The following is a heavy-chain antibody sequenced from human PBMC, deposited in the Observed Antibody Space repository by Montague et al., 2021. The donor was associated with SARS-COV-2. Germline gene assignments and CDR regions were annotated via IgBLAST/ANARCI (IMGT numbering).Heavy chain of an antibody. J-gene: IGHJ6*02. V-gene: IGHV3-21*01. Sequence: SLRLSCAASGFTFSSYRMNWVRQAPGKGLEWVSSISSSSSYIYYADSVKGRFTISRDNAKNSLYLRMNSLRAEDTAVYYCARVLIVGAYYYYGMDVWGQGTTVTVSS. CDR1: GFTFSSYR. D-gene: IGHD1-26*01. CDR3: ARVLIVGAYYYYGMDV. CDR2: ISSSSSYI.